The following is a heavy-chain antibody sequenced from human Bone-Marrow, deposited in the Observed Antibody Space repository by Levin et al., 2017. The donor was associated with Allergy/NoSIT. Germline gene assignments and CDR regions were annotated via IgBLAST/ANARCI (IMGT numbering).Heavy chain of an antibody. V-gene: IGHV3-7*01. D-gene: IGHD1-26*01. CDR3: ARCGIATSTTTIVGASFGYYYYYGMDV. CDR2: IKQDGSEK. Sequence: TGGSLRLSCAASGFTFSSYWMSWVRQAPGKGLEWVANIKQDGSEKYYVDSVKGRFTISRDNAKNSPYLQMNSLRAEDTAVYYCARCGIATSTTTIVGASFGYYYYYGMDVWGQGTTVTVSS. CDR1: GFTFSSYW. J-gene: IGHJ6*02.